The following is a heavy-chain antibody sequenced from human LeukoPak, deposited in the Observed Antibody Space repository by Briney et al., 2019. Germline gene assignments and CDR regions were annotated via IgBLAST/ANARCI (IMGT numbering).Heavy chain of an antibody. CDR3: ARAYYYYYYMDV. V-gene: IGHV4-59*01. CDR2: IYYSGST. CDR1: GGSISSYY. Sequence: SETLSLTCTVSGGSISSYYWSWIRQPPGKGLEWIGYIYYSGSTNYNPSLKSRVTISVDTSKNQFSLKLSSVTAADTAVYYCARAYYYYYYMDVWGKGTTVTVSS. J-gene: IGHJ6*03.